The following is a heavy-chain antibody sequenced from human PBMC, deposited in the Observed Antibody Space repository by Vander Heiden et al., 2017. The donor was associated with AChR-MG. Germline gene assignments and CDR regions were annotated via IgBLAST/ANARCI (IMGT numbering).Heavy chain of an antibody. CDR1: GFTFSPYS. CDR2: ISASSSYI. V-gene: IGHV3-21*02. J-gene: IGHJ6*02. Sequence: EVQLVESGGGLVKPGGSLRVPCAASGFTFSPYSMNWFRQAPGKGLEWVSFISASSSYIHYADSVKGRFTISRDNAKTSLYLQMNSLRAEDTAVYYCARASGHNYGTLEDYHHYYAMDVWGQGTPVTVS. CDR3: ARASGHNYGTLEDYHHYYAMDV. D-gene: IGHD5-18*01.